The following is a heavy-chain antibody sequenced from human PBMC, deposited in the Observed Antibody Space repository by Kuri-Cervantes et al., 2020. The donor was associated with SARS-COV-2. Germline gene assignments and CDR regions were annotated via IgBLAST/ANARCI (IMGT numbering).Heavy chain of an antibody. V-gene: IGHV4-34*01. J-gene: IGHJ4*02. CDR1: GGSSSGYY. Sequence: SETLSLTCAVYGGSSSGYYWSWIRQPPGKGLGWIGEINHSGSTNYNPSLKSRVTISVDTSKIQFSLKLSSVTAADTAVYYCARATYYYDSSGYYSDYWGQGTLVTVSS. CDR3: ARATYYYDSSGYYSDY. D-gene: IGHD3-22*01. CDR2: INHSGST.